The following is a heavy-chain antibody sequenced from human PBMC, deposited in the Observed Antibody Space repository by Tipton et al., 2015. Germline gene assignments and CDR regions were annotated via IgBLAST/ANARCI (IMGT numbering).Heavy chain of an antibody. D-gene: IGHD3-22*01. V-gene: IGHV5-51*01. CDR2: IYPGDSET. J-gene: IGHJ3*02. CDR3: AGHRDSSGYYQHDGFNI. CDR1: GYTFTTHW. Sequence: QLVQSGAEMKKPGESLKISCRASGYTFTTHWIGWVRQMPGKGLELMGIIYPGDSETTYSPSFQGQVTISADKSISTAYLQWSSLKASDTAMYYCAGHRDSSGYYQHDGFNIWGQGTMVTVSS.